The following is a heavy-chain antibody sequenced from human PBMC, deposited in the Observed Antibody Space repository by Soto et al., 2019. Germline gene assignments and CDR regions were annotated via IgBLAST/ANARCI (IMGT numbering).Heavy chain of an antibody. Sequence: SSETLSLTCTVSGGSISSYYWSWIRQPPGKGLEWIGYIYYSGSTNYNPSLKSRVTISVDTSKNQFSLKLSSVTAADTAVYYCARELSIAARPINWFEPWGQGTLVTVSS. CDR3: ARELSIAARPINWFEP. V-gene: IGHV4-59*01. D-gene: IGHD6-6*01. J-gene: IGHJ5*02. CDR2: IYYSGST. CDR1: GGSISSYY.